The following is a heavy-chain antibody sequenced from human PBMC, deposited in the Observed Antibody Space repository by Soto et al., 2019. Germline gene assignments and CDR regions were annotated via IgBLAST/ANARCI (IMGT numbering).Heavy chain of an antibody. CDR2: VYYSGNT. Sequence: QVQLQESGPGLVKPAETLSLTCTVSGGSLSSYYWPWIRQPPGKGLEWIGYVYYSGNTNYNPHLKRRVTISVDTSKNQCPLKLGSVSAADTAVYYCAKLPLADCGGIFDPWGQGTLVTVSA. CDR1: GGSLSSYY. CDR3: AKLPLADCGGIFDP. J-gene: IGHJ5*02. V-gene: IGHV4-59*01. D-gene: IGHD4-17*01.